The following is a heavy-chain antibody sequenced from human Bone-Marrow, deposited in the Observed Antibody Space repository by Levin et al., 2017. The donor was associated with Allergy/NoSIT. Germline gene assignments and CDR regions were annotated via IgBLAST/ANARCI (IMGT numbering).Heavy chain of an antibody. J-gene: IGHJ2*01. Sequence: PGGSLRLSCAASGFIFSTYAMSWVRQAPGKGLEWVSGISPAGSDSFTADAMKGRFTVSRDNSHNTLYLHMNSLRAEDPAIYYCATVPSRTWPYWNFDLWGRGTLVTVSP. CDR3: ATVPSRTWPYWNFDL. CDR2: ISPAGSDS. D-gene: IGHD6-13*01. V-gene: IGHV3-23*01. CDR1: GFIFSTYA.